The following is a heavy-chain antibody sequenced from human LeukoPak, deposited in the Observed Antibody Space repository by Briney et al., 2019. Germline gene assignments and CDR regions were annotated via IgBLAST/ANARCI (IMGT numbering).Heavy chain of an antibody. Sequence: GGSLRLSCAASAFTFSSYAMHWVRQAPGKGLEWVAAISYDETNKFYADSVKGRFTISRDNSKNTLYLQMNSLRAEDTAVYYCAKLTYYYDSSGYRRWDYFDYWGQGTLVTVSS. CDR3: AKLTYYYDSSGYRRWDYFDY. J-gene: IGHJ4*02. V-gene: IGHV3-30-3*01. CDR1: AFTFSSYA. D-gene: IGHD3-22*01. CDR2: ISYDETNK.